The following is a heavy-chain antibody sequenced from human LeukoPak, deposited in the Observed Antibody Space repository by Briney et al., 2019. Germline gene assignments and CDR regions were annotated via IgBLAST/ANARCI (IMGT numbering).Heavy chain of an antibody. CDR3: ARVIRTYEAFDI. CDR2: IYYSGTA. CDR1: GGSISSGSYY. Sequence: SETLSLTCTVSGGSISSGSYYWSWIRQPPGKGLEYIGHIYYSGTASYNPSLKSRVTISLDTSKNHVSLRLTSVTAADTAFYYCARVIRTYEAFDIWGQGTMVTVSS. V-gene: IGHV4-61*03. J-gene: IGHJ3*02. D-gene: IGHD2/OR15-2a*01.